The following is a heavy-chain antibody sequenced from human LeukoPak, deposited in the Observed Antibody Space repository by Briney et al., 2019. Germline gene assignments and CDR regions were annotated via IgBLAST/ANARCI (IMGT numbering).Heavy chain of an antibody. Sequence: GGSLRLSCAASGFTFSDFTMHWVRQAPGKGLEWVAVISYDGSQKYCADSVKGRLTISRDNSKNTLYLQMNSLRAEDTAVYYCAKGRSSGWFFDYWGQGTLVTVSS. CDR3: AKGRSSGWFFDY. V-gene: IGHV3-30-3*01. J-gene: IGHJ4*02. CDR1: GFTFSDFT. CDR2: ISYDGSQK. D-gene: IGHD6-19*01.